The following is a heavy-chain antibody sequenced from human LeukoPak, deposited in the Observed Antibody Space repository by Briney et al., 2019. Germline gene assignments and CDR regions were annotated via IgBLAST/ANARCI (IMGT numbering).Heavy chain of an antibody. CDR1: GFTFGNYW. V-gene: IGHV3-74*03. J-gene: IGHJ6*02. D-gene: IGHD6-13*01. CDR2: INPDGSDT. Sequence: GGSLRLSCAASGFTFGNYWMHWVRQTPGKGLMWVSRINPDGSDTAYADSVKGRFTFSRDNAKRTLYLQMNSLRVEDMAVYYCTRDSFSSRGGIYYNFGMDVWGQGTTVTVSS. CDR3: TRDSFSSRGGIYYNFGMDV.